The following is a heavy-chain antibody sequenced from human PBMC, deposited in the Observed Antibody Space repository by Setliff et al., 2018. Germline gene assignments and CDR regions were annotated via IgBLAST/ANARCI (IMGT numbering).Heavy chain of an antibody. CDR3: ARHTPNGAVGDFDF. CDR2: IHETGKT. CDR1: GDSIDRYC. Sequence: TLSLTCTVSGDSIDRYCWSWIRQPPGRGLEWIAYIHETGKTNSNPSLKSRVTISLDTTRNQFSLKLTSVTAADTAMYYCARHTPNGAVGDFDFWGQGTLVTVSS. J-gene: IGHJ4*02. V-gene: IGHV4-59*08. D-gene: IGHD3-10*01.